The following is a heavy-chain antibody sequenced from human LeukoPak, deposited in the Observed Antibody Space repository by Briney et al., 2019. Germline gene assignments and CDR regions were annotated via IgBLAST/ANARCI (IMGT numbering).Heavy chain of an antibody. V-gene: IGHV4-34*01. D-gene: IGHD6-19*01. J-gene: IGHJ2*01. Sequence: SETLSLTCVVHGESFSGYSWSWIRQPPGKGLEWIGEINQRRNTNYNPSLKSRVTISIDTSKNQFSLKLSSVTAADTAVYYCARHGWHAWYFDLWGRGTLVTVSS. CDR1: GESFSGYS. CDR3: ARHGWHAWYFDL. CDR2: INQRRNT.